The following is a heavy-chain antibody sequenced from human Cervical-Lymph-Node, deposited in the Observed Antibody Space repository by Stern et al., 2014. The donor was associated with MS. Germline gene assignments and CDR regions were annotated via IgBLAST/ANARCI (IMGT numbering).Heavy chain of an antibody. CDR1: GYTFTVYD. Sequence: QVHLVQSGAEVEKPGASVKVSCRTSGYTFTVYDIHWVRQAPGEGLEWMGWINPNSGDTTYAQRFQGRVTMTRDTSINTAYMELSGLRPDDTAIYYCAKVGGSGYYPYNWFDSWGQGALVTVSS. CDR3: AKVGGSGYYPYNWFDS. CDR2: INPNSGDT. V-gene: IGHV1-2*02. D-gene: IGHD3-3*01. J-gene: IGHJ5*01.